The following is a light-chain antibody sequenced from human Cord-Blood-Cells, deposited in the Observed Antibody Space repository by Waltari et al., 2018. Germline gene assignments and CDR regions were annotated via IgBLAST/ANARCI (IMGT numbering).Light chain of an antibody. J-gene: IGKJ1*01. Sequence: EIVMTQSLATLSVSPGERATLSCRASQSGSSNLAWYQQKPSQAPRLLIYGASTRATGIPARFSGSGSGTEFTLTISSLQSEDFAVYYCQQYNNWPWTFGQGTKVEIK. CDR1: QSGSSN. CDR2: GAS. V-gene: IGKV3-15*01. CDR3: QQYNNWPWT.